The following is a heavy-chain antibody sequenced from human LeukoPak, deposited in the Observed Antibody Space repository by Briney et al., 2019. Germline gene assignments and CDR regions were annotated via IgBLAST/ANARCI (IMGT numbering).Heavy chain of an antibody. V-gene: IGHV6-1*01. D-gene: IGHD6-19*01. CDR3: ARDTLVAGPKAFDY. CDR1: GDSVSSNSAA. CDR2: TYYRSKWYN. J-gene: IGHJ4*02. Sequence: SQTLSLTCAISGDSVSSNSAAWNWIRQSPSRGLEWLGRTYYRSKWYNDYAVPVKSRIPINPETFQNQFSLQMNSVTPEDTAVYYCARDTLVAGPKAFDYWGQGTLVTVSS.